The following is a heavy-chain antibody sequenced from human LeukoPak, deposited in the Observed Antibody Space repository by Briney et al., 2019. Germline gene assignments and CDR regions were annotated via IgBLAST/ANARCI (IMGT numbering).Heavy chain of an antibody. J-gene: IGHJ4*02. Sequence: GGSLRLSCAASGFTFSSYAMSWVRQAPGKGLEWVSAISGSGGSTYYADSVKGRFTISRDNSKNTLYLQMNSLRAEDTAVYYCARDWREWSVYSSYVEWGQGTLVTVSS. V-gene: IGHV3-23*01. CDR2: ISGSGGST. D-gene: IGHD4-11*01. CDR1: GFTFSSYA. CDR3: ARDWREWSVYSSYVE.